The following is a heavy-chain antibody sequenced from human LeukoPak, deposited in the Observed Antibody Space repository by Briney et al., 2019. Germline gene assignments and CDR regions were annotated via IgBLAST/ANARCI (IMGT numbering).Heavy chain of an antibody. V-gene: IGHV3-33*01. CDR1: GCTFSSYG. Sequence: GGSLRLSCAGSGCTFSSYGMHWVRQAPGKGLEWVAVIWYDGSNKYYADSVKGRFTISRDNSKNTLYLQMNSLRAEDTAVYYCARDGYCSSTSCLGDVWGQGTTVTVSS. D-gene: IGHD2-2*03. CDR2: IWYDGSNK. J-gene: IGHJ6*02. CDR3: ARDGYCSSTSCLGDV.